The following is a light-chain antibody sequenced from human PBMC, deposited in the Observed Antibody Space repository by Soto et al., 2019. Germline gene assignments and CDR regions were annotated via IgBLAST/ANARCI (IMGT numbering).Light chain of an antibody. CDR2: RAS. V-gene: IGKV1-5*03. Sequence: DIQMTQSPSTLSASVGDRVTITCRASHSISNWLAWYQQKPGKAPKLLIYRASNLEGGVPSRFSGSGYGTEFTLNISSLQPDDFATYFCELYDTYSRTFGQGNKV. J-gene: IGKJ1*01. CDR1: HSISNW. CDR3: ELYDTYSRT.